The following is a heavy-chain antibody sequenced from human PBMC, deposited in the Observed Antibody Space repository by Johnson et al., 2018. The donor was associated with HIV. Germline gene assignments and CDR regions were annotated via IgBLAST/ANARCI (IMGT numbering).Heavy chain of an antibody. Sequence: QVQLVEDGGGGGKEGRGRRKGGGEEGGRGRSEGRKWVRQAPGKGLEWVAVISYDGSNKYYADSVKGRFTISRDNSKNTLSLQMNSLRAEDTAVYYCARDFMYAFDIWGQGTMVTVSS. CDR2: ISYDGSNK. CDR3: ARDFMYAFDI. D-gene: IGHD3-10*02. V-gene: IGHV3-30*19. CDR1: GGRGRSEG. J-gene: IGHJ3*02.